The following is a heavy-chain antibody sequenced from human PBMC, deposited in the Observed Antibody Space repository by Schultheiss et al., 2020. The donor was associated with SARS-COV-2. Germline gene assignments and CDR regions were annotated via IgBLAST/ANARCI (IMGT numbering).Heavy chain of an antibody. V-gene: IGHV3-74*01. CDR1: GFTFSSFW. CDR3: ARGWWQSPDY. D-gene: IGHD2-15*01. Sequence: GGSLRLSCATSGFTFSSFWIHWVRQVQGKGLLWVSRINGDGSSTTYADSVKGRFTISRDNSKNTLYLQMNSLRAEDTAVYYCARGWWQSPDYWGQGTLVTVSS. J-gene: IGHJ4*02. CDR2: INGDGSST.